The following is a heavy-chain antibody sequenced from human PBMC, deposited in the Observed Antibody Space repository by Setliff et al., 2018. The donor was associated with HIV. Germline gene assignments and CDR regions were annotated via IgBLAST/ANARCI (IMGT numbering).Heavy chain of an antibody. Sequence: SLRLSCAASGFAFRNYIFHWVRQAPGKGLEWVAIISSDGSDKNYADSVKGRFTVSRDNAKNSLYLQMNSLRVEDTALYYCARDTTYYDMSGYSYMDVWGKGTTVTVSS. CDR1: GFAFRNYI. V-gene: IGHV3-30*07. CDR3: ARDTTYYDMSGYSYMDV. CDR2: ISSDGSDK. J-gene: IGHJ6*03. D-gene: IGHD3-9*01.